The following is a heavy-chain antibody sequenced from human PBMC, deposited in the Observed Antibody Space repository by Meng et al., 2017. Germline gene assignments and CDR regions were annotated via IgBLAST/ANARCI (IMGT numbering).Heavy chain of an antibody. V-gene: IGHV4-34*01. J-gene: IGHJ4*02. CDR3: ARSHSVTIVAFDY. CDR1: GGFFSGYY. D-gene: IGHD4-17*01. CDR2: INHSGST. Sequence: GLQRQWGAGLLMPSEALSPPCVASGGFFSGYYWSRSRQPPGKGLEWIGEINHSGSTNYNPSLKSRVIMSLDTSKNQFFLRLSSVTAADTAVYYCARSHSVTIVAFDYWGQGTLVTVSS.